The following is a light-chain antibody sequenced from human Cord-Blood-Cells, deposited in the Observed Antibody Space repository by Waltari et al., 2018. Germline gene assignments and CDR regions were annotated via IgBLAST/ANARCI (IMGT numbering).Light chain of an antibody. CDR3: CSYAGSNWV. CDR2: DVS. Sequence: QSALTQPRSVSWSPGQSVTISCTGTSSDVGGYNYVSWYQQHPGKAPKLMIYDVSKRPSGVPDRFSGSKSGNTASLTISGLQAEDEADYYCCSYAGSNWVFGGGTKLTVL. J-gene: IGLJ3*02. CDR1: SSDVGGYNY. V-gene: IGLV2-11*01.